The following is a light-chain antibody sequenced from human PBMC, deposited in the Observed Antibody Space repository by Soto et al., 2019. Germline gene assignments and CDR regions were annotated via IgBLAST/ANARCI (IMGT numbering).Light chain of an antibody. CDR1: SSNIGSNT. CDR2: NNN. Sequence: QSVLTQPPSASGTPGQRVTISCSGSSSNIGSNTVNWYQQLPETARKLLIYNNNQRPSGGPDRFSGSKSGSSASLAISGLQSEDEAAYYCAAWDDSLNGLVFGTGTKLTVL. CDR3: AAWDDSLNGLV. J-gene: IGLJ1*01. V-gene: IGLV1-44*01.